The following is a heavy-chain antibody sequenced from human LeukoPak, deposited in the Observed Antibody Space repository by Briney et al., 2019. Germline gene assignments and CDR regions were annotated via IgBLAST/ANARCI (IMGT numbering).Heavy chain of an antibody. J-gene: IGHJ4*02. V-gene: IGHV4-39*01. Sequence: PSETLSLTCSVSGGSISSSSYHWGWLRPSPGKGLEWIGSMYYRGTTYENSSLKSRLTPSIDTSNNQFSLKLTSVAAADTAVYFCASEYSRSVVAGSRPDLWGQGLLVTVSS. CDR3: ASEYSRSVVAGSRPDL. D-gene: IGHD2-21*01. CDR2: MYYRGTT. CDR1: GGSISSSSYH.